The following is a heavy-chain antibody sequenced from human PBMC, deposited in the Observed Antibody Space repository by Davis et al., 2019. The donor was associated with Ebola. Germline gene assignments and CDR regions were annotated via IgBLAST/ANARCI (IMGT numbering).Heavy chain of an antibody. Sequence: ASVKVSCKASGYTFTSYYMHWVRQAPGQGLEWMGIINPSGGSTSYAQKFQGRVTITRDTSASTAYMELSSLRSEDTAVYYCARAHYDFWSGYSGWFDPWGQGTLVTVSS. V-gene: IGHV1-46*01. D-gene: IGHD3-3*01. J-gene: IGHJ5*02. CDR2: INPSGGST. CDR1: GYTFTSYY. CDR3: ARAHYDFWSGYSGWFDP.